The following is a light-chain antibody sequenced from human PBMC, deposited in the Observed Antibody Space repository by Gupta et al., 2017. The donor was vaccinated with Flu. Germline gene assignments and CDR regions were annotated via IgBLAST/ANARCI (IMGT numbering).Light chain of an antibody. J-gene: IGKJ4*01. V-gene: IGKV1D-12*01. CDR2: AAS. CDR1: QSVSSW. Sequence: DIQMTQSPSSVSASVGDRVTITCRASQSVSSWLAWYQQKPGKAPSLLIYAASNLRSGVPSRFSGSGSGTDFTLTITSLQPEDVGTYYCQQANSFPVTFGRGTKVEIK. CDR3: QQANSFPVT.